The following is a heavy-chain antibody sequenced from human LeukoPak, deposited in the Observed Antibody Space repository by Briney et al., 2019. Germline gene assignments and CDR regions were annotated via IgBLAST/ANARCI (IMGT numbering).Heavy chain of an antibody. D-gene: IGHD2-2*03. CDR3: ARDRVDIVVVPAASGYFDL. V-gene: IGHV4-61*02. CDR1: GGSISSGSYY. Sequence: SETLSLTCAVYGGSISSGSYYWSWIRQPAGKGLEWIGRIYTSGSTNYNPSLKSRVTISVDTSKNQFSLKLSSVTAADTAVYYCARDRVDIVVVPAASGYFDLWGRGTLVTASS. CDR2: IYTSGST. J-gene: IGHJ2*01.